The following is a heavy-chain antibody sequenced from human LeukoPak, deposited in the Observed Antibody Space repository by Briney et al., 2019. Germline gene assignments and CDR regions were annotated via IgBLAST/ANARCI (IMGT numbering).Heavy chain of an antibody. Sequence: GGSLRLSCAASGFTLSSYSMNWVRQAPGKGLEWVSYISSSSTHIYYADPVKGRFTISRDNARNSLYLQRNSLRAEDTAIYYCARSEHSSSSFDYWGQGTLVTVSS. CDR2: ISSSSTHI. CDR3: ARSEHSSSSFDY. J-gene: IGHJ4*02. V-gene: IGHV3-21*01. CDR1: GFTLSSYS. D-gene: IGHD6-6*01.